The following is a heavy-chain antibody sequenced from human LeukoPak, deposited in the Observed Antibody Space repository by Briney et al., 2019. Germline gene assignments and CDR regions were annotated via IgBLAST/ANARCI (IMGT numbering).Heavy chain of an antibody. J-gene: IGHJ3*02. CDR1: GDSVSSNSAA. V-gene: IGHV6-1*01. Sequence: SQTLSLTCAISGDSVSSNSAAWNWIRQSPSRGLEWLGRTYYRSKWYNDYAVSVKSRININPDTSKNQFSLQLNSVTPEDTAVYYCAKVRGSSSGNDAFNIGGQGKMVTVSS. CDR3: AKVRGSSSGNDAFNI. CDR2: TYYRSKWYN. D-gene: IGHD3-10*01.